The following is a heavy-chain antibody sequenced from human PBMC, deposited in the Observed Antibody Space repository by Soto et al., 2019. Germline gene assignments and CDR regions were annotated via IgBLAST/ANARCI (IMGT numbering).Heavy chain of an antibody. CDR3: AREDRQLGTSGLFDP. CDR2: ISAYNGNT. CDR1: GYTFTSYG. D-gene: IGHD6-13*01. V-gene: IGHV1-18*01. Sequence: GASVKVSCKASGYTFTSYGISWVRQAPGQGLEWMGWISAYNGNTNYAQKLQGRVTMTTDTSTSTAYMELRSLRSDDTAVYYCAREDRQLGTSGLFDPWGQGTLVTVSS. J-gene: IGHJ5*02.